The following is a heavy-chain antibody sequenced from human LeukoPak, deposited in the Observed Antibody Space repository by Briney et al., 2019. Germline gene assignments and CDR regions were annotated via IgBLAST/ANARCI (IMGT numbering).Heavy chain of an antibody. D-gene: IGHD2-2*01. CDR1: GYSFTSYW. J-gene: IGHJ4*02. CDR3: ARRGYCSSTSCSPNFDY. V-gene: IGHV5-51*01. Sequence: GESLKISCKGSGYSFTSYWIGWVRQMPGKGLEWMGIIYPGDSDTRYSPSFQGQVTISADKSISTAYLQWSSLKASDTAMYYCARRGYCSSTSCSPNFDYWGQGTLVTVSS. CDR2: IYPGDSDT.